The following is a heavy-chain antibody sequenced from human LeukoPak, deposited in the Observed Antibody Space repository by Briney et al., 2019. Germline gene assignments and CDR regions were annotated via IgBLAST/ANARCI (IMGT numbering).Heavy chain of an antibody. J-gene: IGHJ4*02. CDR1: GGSFSGYY. CDR2: IYYSGST. D-gene: IGHD1-26*01. V-gene: IGHV4-59*01. CDR3: AREDYSGSYYDY. Sequence: SETLSLTCAVYGGSFSGYYWSWIRQPSGKGLEWIGYIYYSGSTNYNPSLKSRVTISVDTSKNQFSLKLSSVTAADTAVYYCAREDYSGSYYDYWGQGTLVTVSS.